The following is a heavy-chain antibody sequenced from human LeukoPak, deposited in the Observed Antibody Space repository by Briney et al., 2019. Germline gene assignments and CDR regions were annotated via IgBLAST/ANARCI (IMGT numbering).Heavy chain of an antibody. CDR3: AKVRPAYYDILTGYYVDY. J-gene: IGHJ4*02. CDR1: GFTFSSYA. V-gene: IGHV3-23*01. CDR2: ISGSGGST. D-gene: IGHD3-9*01. Sequence: GGSLRLSCAASGFTFSSYAMSWVRQAPGKGLEWVSAISGSGGSTYYADSVKGRFTISRDNSKNTLYLQMNSLRAEDTAVYYCAKVRPAYYDILTGYYVDYWGQGTLVTVSS.